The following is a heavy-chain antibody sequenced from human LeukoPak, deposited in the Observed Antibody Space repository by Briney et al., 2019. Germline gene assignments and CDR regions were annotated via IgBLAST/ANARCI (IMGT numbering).Heavy chain of an antibody. J-gene: IGHJ3*02. CDR1: GGTLSSYA. CDR3: ARDPSNMVRGVSGAFDI. D-gene: IGHD3-10*01. Sequence: GASVKVSCTASGGTLSSYAISRVRQAAGHGLEWMGGIIPNFGTANYAQKFQGRVTITADKSTSTAYMELSSLRSEDTAVYYCARDPSNMVRGVSGAFDIWGQGTMVTVSS. CDR2: IIPNFGTA. V-gene: IGHV1-69*06.